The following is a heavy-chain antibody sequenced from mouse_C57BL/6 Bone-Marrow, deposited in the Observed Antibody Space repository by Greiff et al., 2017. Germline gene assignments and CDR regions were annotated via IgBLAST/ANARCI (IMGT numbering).Heavy chain of an antibody. CDR3: ASGLYYGNYGY. CDR1: GYTFTDYN. Sequence: VQLQQSGPELVKPGASVKMSCKASGYTFTDYNMHWVKQSHGKSLEWIGYINPNNGGTSYNQKFKGKATLTVNKSSSTAYMELRSLTSEDSAVYYCASGLYYGNYGYWGKGTTLTVSS. CDR2: INPNNGGT. J-gene: IGHJ2*01. D-gene: IGHD2-1*01. V-gene: IGHV1-22*01.